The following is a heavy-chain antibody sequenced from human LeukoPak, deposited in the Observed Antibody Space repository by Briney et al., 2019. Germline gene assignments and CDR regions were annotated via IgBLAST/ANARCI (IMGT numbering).Heavy chain of an antibody. J-gene: IGHJ3*02. V-gene: IGHV3-23*01. D-gene: IGHD2-2*01. CDR1: GFTFSSYA. CDR3: AKVLFYCSSTSCHDAFDI. Sequence: GGSLRLSCAASGFTFSSYAMSWVRQAPGKGLEWVSAISGSGGSTYYADSVKGRFTISRDNSKNTLYLQMNSLRAEYTAVYYCAKVLFYCSSTSCHDAFDIWGQGTMVTVSS. CDR2: ISGSGGST.